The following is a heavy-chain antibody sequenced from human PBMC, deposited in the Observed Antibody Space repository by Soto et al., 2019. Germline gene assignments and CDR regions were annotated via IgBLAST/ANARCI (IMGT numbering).Heavy chain of an antibody. CDR2: ISTRGSTI. V-gene: IGHV3-11*01. CDR1: GFSFSDYY. D-gene: IGHD5-18*01. CDR3: ARDYSYGLHETFEI. Sequence: QVQLVESGGGLVKPGGSLRLSCAASGFSFSDYYMSWIRQAPGKGLEWVSYISTRGSTIYYADSVKGRFTISRDNAKNSLYLQMNSLRAEDTAVYYCARDYSYGLHETFEIWGQGTMVTVSS. J-gene: IGHJ3*02.